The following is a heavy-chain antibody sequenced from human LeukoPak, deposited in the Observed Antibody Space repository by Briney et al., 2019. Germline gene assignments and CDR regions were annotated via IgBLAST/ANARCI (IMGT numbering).Heavy chain of an antibody. CDR3: ARDPDYYDSSGPHDAFDI. J-gene: IGHJ3*02. CDR2: ISSSSSYI. D-gene: IGHD3-22*01. Sequence: GGSLRLSCAASGFTFSSYSMNWVRQAPGKGLEWVSSISSSSSYIYYADSVKGRFTIPRDNSKNTLYLQMNSLRAEDTAVYYCARDPDYYDSSGPHDAFDIWGQGTMVTVSS. CDR1: GFTFSSYS. V-gene: IGHV3-21*01.